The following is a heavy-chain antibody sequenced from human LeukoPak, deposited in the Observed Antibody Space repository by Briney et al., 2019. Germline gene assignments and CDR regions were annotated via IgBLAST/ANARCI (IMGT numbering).Heavy chain of an antibody. J-gene: IGHJ3*02. CDR1: GFTFSSYG. CDR3: AKSISRHPYDVFDI. CDR2: ISYDGSNK. V-gene: IGHV3-30*18. Sequence: GGSLRLSCAASGFTFSSYGMHWVRQAPGKGLEWVAVISYDGSNKYYADSVKGRFTISRDNSKNTLYLQMNSLRAEDTAVYYCAKSISRHPYDVFDIGGQGTMVTVSS.